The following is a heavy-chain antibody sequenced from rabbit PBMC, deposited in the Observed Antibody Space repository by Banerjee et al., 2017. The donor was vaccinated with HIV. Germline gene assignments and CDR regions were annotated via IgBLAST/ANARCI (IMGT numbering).Heavy chain of an antibody. D-gene: IGHD4-2*01. CDR1: GFDFSSYG. CDR2: IDLLFDST. J-gene: IGHJ4*01. CDR3: ARDYAGAIGYSYRYFKL. V-gene: IGHV1S47*01. Sequence: QEQLVESGGGLVTLGGSLKLSCAASGFDFSSYGVSWVRQAPGKGLEWIGYIDLLFDSTYYATWVNGRFPISSHNAQNTLYLQLNSLTAADTATYFCARDYAGAIGYSYRYFKLWGQGTLVTVS.